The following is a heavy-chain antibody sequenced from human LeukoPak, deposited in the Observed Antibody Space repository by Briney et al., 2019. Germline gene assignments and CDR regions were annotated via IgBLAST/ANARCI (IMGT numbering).Heavy chain of an antibody. V-gene: IGHV4-59*08. Sequence: SETLSLTCTVSGGSIGTYHWSWVRQPPGKGLEWIGYIFDSGSPNYRPALRSRVTISLDTSKNQLSLRLKSATAADTAIYYCARHDDNVYYFFDIWGQGTLVTVSS. CDR1: GGSIGTYH. CDR2: IFDSGSP. CDR3: ARHDDNVYYFFDI. D-gene: IGHD5/OR15-5a*01. J-gene: IGHJ4*02.